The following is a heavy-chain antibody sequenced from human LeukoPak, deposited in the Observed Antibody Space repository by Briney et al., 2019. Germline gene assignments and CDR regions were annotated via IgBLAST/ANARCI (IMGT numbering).Heavy chain of an antibody. D-gene: IGHD2-15*01. V-gene: IGHV3-33*01. Sequence: GGSLRLSCAASGFTFSSYGMHWVRQAPGKGLEWVAVIWYDGSNKYYTDSVKGRFTLSRDNSKNTLYLQMNSPRAEDTAVYYCARGQYSPDYWGQGTLVTVSS. CDR3: ARGQYSPDY. J-gene: IGHJ4*02. CDR1: GFTFSSYG. CDR2: IWYDGSNK.